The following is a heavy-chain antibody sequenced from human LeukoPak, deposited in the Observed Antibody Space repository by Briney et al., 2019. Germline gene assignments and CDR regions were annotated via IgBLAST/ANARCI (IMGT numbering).Heavy chain of an antibody. V-gene: IGHV1-69*13. CDR2: IIPIFGTA. J-gene: IGHJ6*04. CDR1: GGTFSSYA. CDR3: AKGVVAATHRYYYYYYGMDV. Sequence: GASVKVSCKASGGTFSSYAISWVRQAPGQGLEWVGGIIPIFGTANYAQKFQGRVTITADESTSTAYMELSSLRSEDTAVYYCAKGVVAATHRYYYYYYGMDVRGKGTTVTVSS. D-gene: IGHD2-15*01.